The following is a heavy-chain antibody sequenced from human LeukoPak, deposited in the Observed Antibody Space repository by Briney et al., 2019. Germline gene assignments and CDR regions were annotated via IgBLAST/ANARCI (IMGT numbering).Heavy chain of an antibody. CDR3: AKGPLPGGFSY. Sequence: GGSLRLSCAASGFTFSNSAMNWVRQAPGKGLEWVSAVNSRGISTYYADSVKGRFTISRDNSKNTLYLQMSSLKAEDTAIYSCAKGPLPGGFSYWGQGTLVTVSS. CDR1: GFTFSNSA. J-gene: IGHJ4*02. CDR2: VNSRGIST. D-gene: IGHD4-23*01. V-gene: IGHV3-23*01.